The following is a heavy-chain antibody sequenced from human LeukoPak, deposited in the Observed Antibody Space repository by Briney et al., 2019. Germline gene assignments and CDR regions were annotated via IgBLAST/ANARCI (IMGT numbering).Heavy chain of an antibody. CDR3: ARDNYFVYAPATGPNDY. D-gene: IGHD3-16*01. CDR2: ISSSSSYI. CDR1: GFTFSSYI. Sequence: GESLRLSCAASGFTFSSYIMNWVRQAPGKGREWVSSISSSSSYIYYVDSVKGRFTISRDNAKTSLYLQMNSLRAEDTAVYYCARDNYFVYAPATGPNDYWGQGTLVPVSS. J-gene: IGHJ4*02. V-gene: IGHV3-21*01.